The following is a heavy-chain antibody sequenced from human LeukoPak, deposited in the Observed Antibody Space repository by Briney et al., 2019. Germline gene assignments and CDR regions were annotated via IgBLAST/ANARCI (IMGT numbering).Heavy chain of an antibody. Sequence: GSLRLSCAASGFTFSSYGMHWVRQAPGKGLEWVAFIRYDGSNKYYADSVKGRFTISRDNSKNTLYLQMNSLRAEDTAVYYCAKASGFGELLQPFVYWGQGTLVTDSS. D-gene: IGHD3-10*01. CDR2: IRYDGSNK. J-gene: IGHJ4*02. CDR3: AKASGFGELLQPFVY. V-gene: IGHV3-30*02. CDR1: GFTFSSYG.